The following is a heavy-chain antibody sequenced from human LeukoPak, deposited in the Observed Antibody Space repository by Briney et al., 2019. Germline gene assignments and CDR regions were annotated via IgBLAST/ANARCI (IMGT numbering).Heavy chain of an antibody. D-gene: IGHD3-22*01. CDR1: GGSISSGGYS. V-gene: IGHV4-30-2*01. CDR2: IYHSGST. J-gene: IGHJ4*02. Sequence: SETLSLTRAVSGGSISSGGYSWSWIRQPPGKGLEWIGYIYHSGSTYYNPSLKSRVTISVDRSKNQFSLKLSSVTAADTAVYYCARETIVSGYYYLDYWGQGTLVTVSS. CDR3: ARETIVSGYYYLDY.